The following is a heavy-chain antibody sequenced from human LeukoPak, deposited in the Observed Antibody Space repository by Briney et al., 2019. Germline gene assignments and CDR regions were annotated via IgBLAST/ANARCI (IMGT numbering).Heavy chain of an antibody. V-gene: IGHV4-39*01. Sequence: SETLSLTCTVSGGSISSSSYYWGWIRQPPGKGLEWIGSIYYSGSTYYNPSLKSRVTISVDTSKNQFSLKLSSVTAADTAVYYCARIFGSGYVFDYWGQGTLVTVSS. CDR3: ARIFGSGYVFDY. CDR1: GGSISSSSYY. J-gene: IGHJ4*02. D-gene: IGHD5-12*01. CDR2: IYYSGST.